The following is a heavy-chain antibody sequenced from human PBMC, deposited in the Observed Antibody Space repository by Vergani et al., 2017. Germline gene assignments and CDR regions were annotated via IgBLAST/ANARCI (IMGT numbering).Heavy chain of an antibody. D-gene: IGHD6-13*01. V-gene: IGHV3-30-3*01. CDR1: GFTFSSYA. CDR3: ARDSYSSSWYRPHLFDY. CDR2: ISYDGSNK. J-gene: IGHJ4*02. Sequence: QVQLVESGGGVVQPGRSLRLSCAASGFTFSSYAMHWVRQAPGKGLEWVAVISYDGSNKYYADSVKGRFTISRDNSKNTLYLQMNSLRAEDTAVYYCARDSYSSSWYRPHLFDYWGQGTLVTVSA.